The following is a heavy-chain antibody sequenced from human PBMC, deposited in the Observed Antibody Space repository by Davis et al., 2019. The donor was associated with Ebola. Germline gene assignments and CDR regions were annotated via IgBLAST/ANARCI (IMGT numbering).Heavy chain of an antibody. V-gene: IGHV3-74*01. CDR2: ISSDGGIT. D-gene: IGHD4-17*01. CDR1: GFTFSSNT. Sequence: PGGSLRLSCAASGFTFSSNTMSWVRQAPGKGLVYVSRISSDGGITSYADSVKGRFTISRDNAKSTLYLQMNSLTAEDTAVYYCVRTTYGAPEYWGQGTLVTVSS. J-gene: IGHJ4*02. CDR3: VRTTYGAPEY.